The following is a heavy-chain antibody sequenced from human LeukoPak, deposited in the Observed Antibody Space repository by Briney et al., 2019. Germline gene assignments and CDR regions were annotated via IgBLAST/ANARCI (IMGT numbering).Heavy chain of an antibody. CDR1: GFTFSSYW. Sequence: GGSLRLSCAASGFTFSSYWMHWVRQAPGKGMVWASRVNSDGSSTSYADSVKGRFTVSRDNAKNTLYLQMNSLRAEDTAVYYCARDLRDPYDSGAYYFDYWGQGTLVTVSS. D-gene: IGHD3-22*01. V-gene: IGHV3-74*01. J-gene: IGHJ4*02. CDR3: ARDLRDPYDSGAYYFDY. CDR2: VNSDGSST.